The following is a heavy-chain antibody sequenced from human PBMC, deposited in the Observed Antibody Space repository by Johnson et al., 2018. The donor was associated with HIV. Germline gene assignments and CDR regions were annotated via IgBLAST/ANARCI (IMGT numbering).Heavy chain of an antibody. CDR1: GFIFDNYT. CDR3: AKDTSRDDAFDI. V-gene: IGHV3-43*01. D-gene: IGHD2-2*01. J-gene: IGHJ3*02. Sequence: VQLVESGGGVVQPGGSLRLSCAASGFIFDNYTMHWVRQAPGKGLEWVSLISFGGRNTYYGDSVKGRFTISRDNSKNSLYLQMNSLRSEDSALYYCAKDTSRDDAFDIWGQGTMVTVSS. CDR2: ISFGGRNT.